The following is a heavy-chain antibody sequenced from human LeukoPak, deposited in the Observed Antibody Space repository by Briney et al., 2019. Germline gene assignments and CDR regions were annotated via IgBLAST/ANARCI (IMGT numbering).Heavy chain of an antibody. D-gene: IGHD3-10*01. V-gene: IGHV4-61*01. CDR1: GGSVSSGSYY. J-gene: IGHJ3*02. CDR3: ASEYYYGSGSYYSQLLAFDI. CDR2: IYYSGST. Sequence: PSETLSLTCTVSGGSVSSGSYYWSWIRQPPGKGLEWIGYIYYSGSTNYNPSLKSRVTISVDTSKNQFSLKLSSVTAADTAVYYCASEYYYGSGSYYSQLLAFDIWGQGTMVTVSS.